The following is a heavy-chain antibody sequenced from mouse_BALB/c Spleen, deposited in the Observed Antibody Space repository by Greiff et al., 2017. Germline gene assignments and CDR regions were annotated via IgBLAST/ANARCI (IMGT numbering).Heavy chain of an antibody. J-gene: IGHJ1*01. V-gene: IGHV1S41*01. CDR2: IAPGSGST. Sequence: DLVKPGASVKLSCKASGYTFTSYWINWIKQRPGQGLAWIGRIAPGSGSTYYNEMFKYKATLTVDTSSSTAYIQLSSLSSEDSAVYFCERNYGSSYWYFDVWGAGTTVTVSS. CDR1: GYTFTSYW. CDR3: ERNYGSSYWYFDV. D-gene: IGHD1-1*01.